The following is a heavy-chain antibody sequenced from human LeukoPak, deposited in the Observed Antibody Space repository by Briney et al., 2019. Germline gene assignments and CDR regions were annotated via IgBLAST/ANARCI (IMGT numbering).Heavy chain of an antibody. J-gene: IGHJ4*02. V-gene: IGHV3-48*01. CDR3: ARDFFGRDGYKRFDY. CDR2: ISSSSSTI. Sequence: GGSLRLSCAASGFTFSSYSMNWVRQAPGKGLEWVSYISSSSSTIYYADSVKGRFTISRDNAKNSLYLQMNSLRAEDTAVYYCARDFFGRDGYKRFDYWGQGTLVTVSS. CDR1: GFTFSSYS. D-gene: IGHD5-24*01.